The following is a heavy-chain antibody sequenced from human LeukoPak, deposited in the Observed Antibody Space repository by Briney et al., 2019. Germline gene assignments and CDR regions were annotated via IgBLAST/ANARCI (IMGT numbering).Heavy chain of an antibody. V-gene: IGHV4-4*07. CDR1: PFTVSTYF. J-gene: IGHJ4*02. Sequence: SETLSFTCTGSPFTVSTYFWIWLRQPAGKGLEWIGHVQWSGRTNYNPSLKGRVTQSVDTSKNQFSLRLSSVTAADTAVYYCAKLGQQWELRLDYWGQGALVSVSS. CDR3: AKLGQQWELRLDY. CDR2: VQWSGRT. D-gene: IGHD1-26*01.